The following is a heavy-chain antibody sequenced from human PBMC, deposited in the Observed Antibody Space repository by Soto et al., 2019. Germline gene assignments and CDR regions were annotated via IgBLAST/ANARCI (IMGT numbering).Heavy chain of an antibody. J-gene: IGHJ6*02. Sequence: GGSLRLSCAASGFTFSSYAMHWVRQAPGKGLEWVAVISYDGSNKYYADSVKGRFTISRDNSKNTLYLQMNSLRAEDTAVYYCARDRRLVVTAIVYYYYGMDVWGQGTTVTVSS. V-gene: IGHV3-30-3*01. D-gene: IGHD2-21*02. CDR1: GFTFSSYA. CDR3: ARDRRLVVTAIVYYYYGMDV. CDR2: ISYDGSNK.